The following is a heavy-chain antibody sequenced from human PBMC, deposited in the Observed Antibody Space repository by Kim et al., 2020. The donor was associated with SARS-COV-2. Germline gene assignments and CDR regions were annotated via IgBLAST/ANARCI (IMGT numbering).Heavy chain of an antibody. J-gene: IGHJ4*02. V-gene: IGHV3-30*04. CDR1: GFTFSSYA. CDR3: ARVPGYCSGGSCYTPLDY. Sequence: GGSLRLSCAASGFTFSSYAMHWVRQAPGKGLEWVAVISYDGSNKYYADSVKGRFTISRDNSKNTLYLQMNSLRAEDTAVYYCARVPGYCSGGSCYTPLDYWGQGTLVTVSS. CDR2: ISYDGSNK. D-gene: IGHD2-15*01.